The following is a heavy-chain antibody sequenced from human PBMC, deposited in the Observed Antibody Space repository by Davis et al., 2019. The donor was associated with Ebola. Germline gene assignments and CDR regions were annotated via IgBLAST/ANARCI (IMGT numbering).Heavy chain of an antibody. CDR1: GFSLSSYW. CDR3: VRGITGDY. V-gene: IGHV3-74*01. CDR2: CNSDVSSS. J-gene: IGHJ4*02. Sequence: PGGSLRLSCEVSGFSLSSYWMHWVRQAPGKGLAWVSRCNSDVSSSSYADFVKGRITISRDNAKNTMFLQMNSLRAEDTAVYYCVRGITGDYWGQGTLVTVSS. D-gene: IGHD3-16*01.